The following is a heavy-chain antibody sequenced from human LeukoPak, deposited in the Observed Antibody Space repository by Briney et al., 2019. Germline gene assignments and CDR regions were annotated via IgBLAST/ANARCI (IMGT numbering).Heavy chain of an antibody. CDR1: GFTFSNAW. V-gene: IGHV3-23*01. J-gene: IGHJ3*02. CDR3: AKDGVGQQQLVPGFDDAFDI. CDR2: ISGSGGST. D-gene: IGHD6-13*01. Sequence: AGGSLRLSCAASGFTFSNAWMSWVRQAPGKGLEWVSAISGSGGSTYYADSVKGRFTISRDNSKNTLYLQMNSLRAEDTAVYYCAKDGVGQQQLVPGFDDAFDIWGQGTMVTVSS.